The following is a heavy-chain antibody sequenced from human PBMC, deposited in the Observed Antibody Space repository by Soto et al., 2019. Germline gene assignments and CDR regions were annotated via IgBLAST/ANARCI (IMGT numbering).Heavy chain of an antibody. V-gene: IGHV4-34*01. CDR1: GGSFSGYY. Sequence: SETLSLTCAVYGGSFSGYYWSWIRQPPGKGLEWIGEINHSGSTNYNPSLKSRVTISVDTSKNQFSLKLSSVTAADTAVYYCARASLRRQDFDYWGQGTLVTVSS. J-gene: IGHJ4*02. D-gene: IGHD2-15*01. CDR2: INHSGST. CDR3: ARASLRRQDFDY.